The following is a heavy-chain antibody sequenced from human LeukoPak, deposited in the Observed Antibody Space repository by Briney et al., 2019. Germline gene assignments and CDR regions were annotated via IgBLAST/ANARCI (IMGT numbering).Heavy chain of an antibody. J-gene: IGHJ5*02. CDR1: GGSFSGYY. V-gene: IGHV4-34*01. CDR2: INHSEST. Sequence: PSETLSLTCAVYGGSFSGYYWSWIRQPPGKGLEWIGEINHSESTNYNPSLKSRVTISVDTSKNQFSLKLSSVTAADTAVYYCARGGDNSNNWFDPWGQGTLVTVSS. CDR3: ARGGDNSNNWFDP. D-gene: IGHD5-24*01.